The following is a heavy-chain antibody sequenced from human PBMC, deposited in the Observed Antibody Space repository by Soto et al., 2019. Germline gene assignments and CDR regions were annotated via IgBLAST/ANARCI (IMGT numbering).Heavy chain of an antibody. CDR2: IIPIFRTA. CDR1: GGTFSSYA. V-gene: IGHV1-69*12. Sequence: QVQLVQSGAEVKKPGSSVKDACKASGGTFSSYAISWVRQAPERGREWMGGIIPIFRTADYAQKFQGRVTITVDESTSTAYMELSSLRSEDTAVYYCASVETQRYYYGMNVWGQGTTVTVSS. J-gene: IGHJ6*02. D-gene: IGHD2-15*01. CDR3: ASVETQRYYYGMNV.